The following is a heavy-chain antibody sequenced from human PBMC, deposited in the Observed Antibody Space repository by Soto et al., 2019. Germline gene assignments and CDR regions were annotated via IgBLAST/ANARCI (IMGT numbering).Heavy chain of an antibody. CDR2: ISFNATNG. V-gene: IGHV3-30-3*01. CDR3: ARDRGGGYCTGGLCDMGTDD. D-gene: IGHD2-8*02. Sequence: PGGSLRLSCAASGFTFSHFAMHWVRQAPGKGLEWISFISFNATNGFFADSVKGRFSISRDNSANRLYLQMNNLRPEDTAMYYCARDRGGGYCTGGLCDMGTDDWGQGNPVTVSS. CDR1: GFTFSHFA. J-gene: IGHJ4*02.